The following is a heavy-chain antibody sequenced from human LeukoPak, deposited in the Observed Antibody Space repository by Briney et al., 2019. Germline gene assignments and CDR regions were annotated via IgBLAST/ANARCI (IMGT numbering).Heavy chain of an antibody. Sequence: PGGSLRLSCAASGFTFSSYGMHWVRQAPGKGLEWVALIWFDGSNEQYVDFVKGRFTISRDNSKNTLHLQMNSLRAEDTAVYYCARSDYGGNNRYFDYWGQGTLVTVSS. CDR3: ARSDYGGNNRYFDY. V-gene: IGHV3-33*08. J-gene: IGHJ4*02. CDR1: GFTFSSYG. D-gene: IGHD4-23*01. CDR2: IWFDGSNE.